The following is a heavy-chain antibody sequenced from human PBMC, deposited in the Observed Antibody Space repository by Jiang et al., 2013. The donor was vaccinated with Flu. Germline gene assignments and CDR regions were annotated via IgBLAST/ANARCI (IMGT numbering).Heavy chain of an antibody. J-gene: IGHJ4*02. CDR1: GFTFGDYA. CDR3: AGTPNGNFAWDY. D-gene: IGHD2-8*01. CDR2: IRSKAYGGTT. V-gene: IGHV3-49*03. Sequence: LVESGGGLVQPGRSLRLSCTASGFTFGDYAMSWFRQAPGKGLEWVGFIRSKAYGGTTEYAASVKGRFTISRDDSKSIAYLQMNSLKTEDTAMYYCAGTPNGNFAWDYWGQGTLVTVSS.